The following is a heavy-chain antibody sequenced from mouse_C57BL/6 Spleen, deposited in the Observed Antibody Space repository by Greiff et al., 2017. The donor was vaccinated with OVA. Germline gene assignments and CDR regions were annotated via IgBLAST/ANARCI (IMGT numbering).Heavy chain of an antibody. CDR1: GFSLTSYG. J-gene: IGHJ4*01. CDR2: IWSDGST. Sequence: VKLVESGPGLVAPSQSLSITCTVSGFSLTSYGVHWVRQPPGKGLEWLVVIWSDGSTTYNSALKSRLSISKDNSKSQVFLKMNRLQTDDTAMYYCARHRNSNYSYAMDYWGQGTSVTVSS. CDR3: ARHRNSNYSYAMDY. D-gene: IGHD2-5*01. V-gene: IGHV2-6-1*01.